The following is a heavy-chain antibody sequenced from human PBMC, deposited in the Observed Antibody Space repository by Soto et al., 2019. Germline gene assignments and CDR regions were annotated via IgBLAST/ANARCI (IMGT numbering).Heavy chain of an antibody. D-gene: IGHD1-1*01. CDR3: ATWHEREHAFDV. CDR1: GLTISGKKY. V-gene: IGHV3-53*01. Sequence: DVQLVESGGGLIQPGESLRLSCAAFGLTISGKKYVAWVRQAPGKGLEWVSALYDIDGSFYADSVTGRFTTSSDSSKTTVYLQMNDLRPDDAAVYYCATWHEREHAFDVWGQGTTVTISS. CDR2: LYDIDGS. J-gene: IGHJ3*01.